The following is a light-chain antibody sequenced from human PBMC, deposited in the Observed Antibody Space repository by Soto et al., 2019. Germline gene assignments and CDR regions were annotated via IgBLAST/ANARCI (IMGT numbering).Light chain of an antibody. V-gene: IGKV1-5*03. Sequence: DIQMNQYPSTLSASVGDSVTITCRASASISSWLAWYQQQPGKAPKLLIYKSSILENGVPSRFSGGGSGTEFTLTISSLQPDDFATYYCQQYGAFGQGTKVDIK. J-gene: IGKJ1*01. CDR2: KSS. CDR1: ASISSW. CDR3: QQYGA.